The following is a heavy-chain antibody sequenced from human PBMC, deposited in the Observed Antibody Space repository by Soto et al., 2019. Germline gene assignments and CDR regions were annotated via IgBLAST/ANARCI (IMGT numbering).Heavy chain of an antibody. CDR2: INAGNGNT. CDR3: ARYHYDFWSGFENGWFDP. J-gene: IGHJ5*02. Sequence: QVQLVQSGAEVKKPGASVKVSCKASGYTFTSYAMHWVRQAPGQRLEWMGWINAGNGNTKYSQKFQGRVTITRDTSASTAYMELSSLRSEDTAVYYCARYHYDFWSGFENGWFDPWGQGTLVTVSS. CDR1: GYTFTSYA. D-gene: IGHD3-3*01. V-gene: IGHV1-3*01.